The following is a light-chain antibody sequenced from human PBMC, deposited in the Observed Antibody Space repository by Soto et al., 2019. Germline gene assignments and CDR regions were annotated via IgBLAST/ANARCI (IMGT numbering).Light chain of an antibody. CDR2: GES. V-gene: IGKV3-20*01. J-gene: IGKJ2*01. CDR3: QQYGLPTHS. Sequence: EIVLTQSPGTLSLSPGERATLSCRASQSVYNNYLAWYQNKPGQTPRLLVNGESNMVTGIPDRFSGGGSGTDFSRTISSMEHEVFAMYYCQQYGLPTHSFGQGTRVEIK. CDR1: QSVYNNY.